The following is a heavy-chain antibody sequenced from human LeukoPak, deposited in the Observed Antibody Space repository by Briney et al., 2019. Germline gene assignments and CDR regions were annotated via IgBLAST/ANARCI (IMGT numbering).Heavy chain of an antibody. CDR3: AKDYLPYCGGDCPDAFDI. D-gene: IGHD2-21*02. Sequence: GGSLRLSCAASGFTFSSYSMNWVRQAPGKGLEWVSYISSSSSTIYYADSVKGRFTISRDNAKNSLYLQMNSLRAEDTAVYYCAKDYLPYCGGDCPDAFDIWGQGTMVTVSS. CDR2: ISSSSSTI. J-gene: IGHJ3*02. V-gene: IGHV3-48*01. CDR1: GFTFSSYS.